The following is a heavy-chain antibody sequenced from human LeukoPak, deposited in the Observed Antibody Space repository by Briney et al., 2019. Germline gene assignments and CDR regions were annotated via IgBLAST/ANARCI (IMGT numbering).Heavy chain of an antibody. CDR1: GLTVTNAW. CDR3: TTGIRGD. V-gene: IGHV3-15*07. Sequence: GGSLRLSCSASGLTVTNAWMNWVRQAPGEGLDCVGRNASKTDGRATDYAAPVKGRFTISRDDSKNTLNLQMNSLKTEDTAVYYCTTGIRGDWGQGTLVTVSS. D-gene: IGHD3-10*01. CDR2: NASKTDGRAT. J-gene: IGHJ4*02.